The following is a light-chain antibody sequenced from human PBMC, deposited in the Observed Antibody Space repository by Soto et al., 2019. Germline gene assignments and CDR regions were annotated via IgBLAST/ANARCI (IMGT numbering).Light chain of an antibody. CDR2: EVS. V-gene: IGLV2-14*01. Sequence: QSALTQPASVSGSPGQSITIPCTGTSNDVGAYKYVSWYQQLPGKAPKLMIYEVSNRPSGVSNRFSGSKSGNTASLTISGLQAEDEADYYCSSYTSTSTLFGGGTKLTVL. CDR1: SNDVGAYKY. CDR3: SSYTSTSTL. J-gene: IGLJ3*02.